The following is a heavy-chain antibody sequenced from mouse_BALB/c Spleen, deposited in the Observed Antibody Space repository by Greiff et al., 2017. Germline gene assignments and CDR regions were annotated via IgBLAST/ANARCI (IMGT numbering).Heavy chain of an antibody. J-gene: IGHJ2*01. V-gene: IGHV2-9*02. CDR1: GFSLTSYG. CDR2: IWAGGST. Sequence: VKVVESGPGLVAPSQSLSITCTVSGFSLTSYGVHWVRQPPGKGLEWLGVIWAGGSTNYNSALMSRLSISKDNSKSQVFLKMNSLQTDDTAMYYCARDGDYYGSSYYFDYWGQGTTLTVSS. CDR3: ARDGDYYGSSYYFDY. D-gene: IGHD1-1*01.